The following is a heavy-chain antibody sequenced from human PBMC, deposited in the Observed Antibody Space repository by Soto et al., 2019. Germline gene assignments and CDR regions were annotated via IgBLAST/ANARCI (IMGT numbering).Heavy chain of an antibody. V-gene: IGHV3-43*01. J-gene: IGHJ6*02. Sequence: EVQLVESGGVVVQPGGSLRLSCAASGFTFDDYTMHWVRQAPGKGLEWVSLISWDGGSTYYADSVKGRFTISRDNSKNSLYLQMNSLRTEDTALYYCAEDMGVVVAAISPYYGMDVWGQGTTVTVSS. D-gene: IGHD2-15*01. CDR1: GFTFDDYT. CDR2: ISWDGGST. CDR3: AEDMGVVVAAISPYYGMDV.